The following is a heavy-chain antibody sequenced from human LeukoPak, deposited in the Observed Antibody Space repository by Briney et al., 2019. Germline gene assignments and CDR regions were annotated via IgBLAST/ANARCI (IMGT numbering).Heavy chain of an antibody. V-gene: IGHV7-4-1*02. D-gene: IGHD2-2*01. CDR3: ARGRGYCSSTSCLHYFDY. Sequence: ASVKVSCRASGGTFSSFAISWVRQAPGQGLEWMGWINTDTGNPTYAQGFTGRFVFSLDTSVSTAYLQISSLKAEDTAVYYCARGRGYCSSTSCLHYFDYWGQGTLVTVSS. CDR1: GGTFSSFA. CDR2: INTDTGNP. J-gene: IGHJ4*02.